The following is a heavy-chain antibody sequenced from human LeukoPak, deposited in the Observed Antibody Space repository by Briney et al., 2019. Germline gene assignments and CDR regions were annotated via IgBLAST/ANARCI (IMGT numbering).Heavy chain of an antibody. J-gene: IGHJ6*02. CDR1: GFTFSSYG. Sequence: GGSLRLSCAASGFTFSSYGMHWARQAPGKGLEWVAVISYDGSNKYYADSVKGRFTISRDNSKNTLYLQMNRLRAEDTAVYYCAKDGRGPPGDDYYYGMDVWGQGTTVTVSS. CDR3: AKDGRGPPGDDYYYGMDV. D-gene: IGHD3-16*01. V-gene: IGHV3-30*18. CDR2: ISYDGSNK.